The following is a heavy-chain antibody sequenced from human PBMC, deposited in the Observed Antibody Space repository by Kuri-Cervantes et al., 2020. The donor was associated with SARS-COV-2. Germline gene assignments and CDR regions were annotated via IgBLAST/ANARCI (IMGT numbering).Heavy chain of an antibody. J-gene: IGHJ6*03. V-gene: IGHV4-59*01. CDR3: ARASLDYYYMDV. CDR2: IYYSGST. Sequence: SETLSLTCAVYGGSFSGYYWSWIRQPPGKGLEWIGYIYYSGSTNYNPSLKSRVTISVDTSKNQFSLKLSSVTAADTAVYYCARASLDYYYMDVWGKGTTVTVSS. CDR1: GGSFSGYY. D-gene: IGHD3-10*01.